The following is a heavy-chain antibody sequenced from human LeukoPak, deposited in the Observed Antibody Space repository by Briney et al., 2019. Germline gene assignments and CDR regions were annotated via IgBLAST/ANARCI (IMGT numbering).Heavy chain of an antibody. CDR3: ASQAATTEEPFDF. D-gene: IGHD6-25*01. J-gene: IGHJ4*02. Sequence: PGGSLRPSCAASEFTFSSYGMHWVRQAPGKGLEWVAVISYDGSNKYYADSVKGRFTISRDNSKNTLYLQMNSLRAEDTAVYYCASQAATTEEPFDFWGQGTLVTVSS. CDR1: EFTFSSYG. CDR2: ISYDGSNK. V-gene: IGHV3-30*03.